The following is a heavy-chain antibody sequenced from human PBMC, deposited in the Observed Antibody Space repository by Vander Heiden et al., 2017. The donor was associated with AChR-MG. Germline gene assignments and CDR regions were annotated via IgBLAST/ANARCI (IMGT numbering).Heavy chain of an antibody. CDR2: INHSGRT. CDR1: GGSFSGYY. Sequence: QVQLQQWGAGLLKPSETLSLTCAVYGGSFSGYYWSWIRQPPGKGLEWMWEINHSGRTNDNPSRKSLVTISVDTSKNQFSLKLSSVTAADTAVYYCARDWSSTSCYTMSYYEGMDVWCEGPT. J-gene: IGHJ6*02. CDR3: ARDWSSTSCYTMSYYEGMDV. D-gene: IGHD2-2*02. V-gene: IGHV4-34*01.